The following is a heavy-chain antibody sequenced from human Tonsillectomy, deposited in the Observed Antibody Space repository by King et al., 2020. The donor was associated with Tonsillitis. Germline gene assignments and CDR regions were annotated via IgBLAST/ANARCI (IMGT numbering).Heavy chain of an antibody. V-gene: IGHV3-23*04. J-gene: IGHJ3*02. CDR1: GFTFSSFA. CDR2: ISDGGTST. Sequence: VQLVESGGDLLPPGGSLRLSCAASGFTFSSFAMSWVRQAPGKGLEWVSTISDGGTSTYCADSVKGRFTISRDNSKNTLFLQMNSLRAEDTAVYYCAKNVGINLWSVGRGGAFDIWGQGTMVTVSS. D-gene: IGHD5-18*01. CDR3: AKNVGINLWSVGRGGAFDI.